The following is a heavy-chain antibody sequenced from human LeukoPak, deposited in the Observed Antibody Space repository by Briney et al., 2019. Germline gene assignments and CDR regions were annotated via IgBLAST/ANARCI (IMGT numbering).Heavy chain of an antibody. V-gene: IGHV3-20*04. J-gene: IGHJ4*02. CDR2: INWNGGST. CDR1: GFTFDDYG. Sequence: GSLRLSCAASGFTFDDYGMSWVRQAPGKGLEWVSGINWNGGSTGYADSVKGRFTISRDNAKNSLYLQMNSLRAEDTALYYCARDDPAPDSGSYYGAIDYWGQGTLVTVSS. D-gene: IGHD1-26*01. CDR3: ARDDPAPDSGSYYGAIDY.